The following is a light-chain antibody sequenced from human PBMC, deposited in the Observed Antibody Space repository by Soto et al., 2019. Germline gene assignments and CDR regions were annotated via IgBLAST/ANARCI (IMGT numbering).Light chain of an antibody. CDR2: AAS. CDR1: QSISSY. Sequence: DIQMTQSPSSLSASVGDRVTITCRASQSISSYLNWYQQKPGKAPKLLIYAASTLQSGVPSRFSGSGSGTDLTLSISSLHPEDFATYYCQQSYSTPLTFGGGTKVEIK. CDR3: QQSYSTPLT. J-gene: IGKJ4*01. V-gene: IGKV1-39*01.